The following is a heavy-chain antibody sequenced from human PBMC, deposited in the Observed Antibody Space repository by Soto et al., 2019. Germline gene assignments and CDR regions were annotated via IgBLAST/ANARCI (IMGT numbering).Heavy chain of an antibody. J-gene: IGHJ5*02. V-gene: IGHV1-69*02. CDR3: ARGNIDGYDFWSGYSSWFDP. CDR2: IIPILGIA. Sequence: GASVKVSCKASGGTFSSYTISWVRQAPGQGLEWMGRIIPILGIANYAQKFQGRVTITADKSTSTAYMELSSLRSEDTAVYYCARGNIDGYDFWSGYSSWFDPWGQGTLVTVSS. D-gene: IGHD3-3*01. CDR1: GGTFSSYT.